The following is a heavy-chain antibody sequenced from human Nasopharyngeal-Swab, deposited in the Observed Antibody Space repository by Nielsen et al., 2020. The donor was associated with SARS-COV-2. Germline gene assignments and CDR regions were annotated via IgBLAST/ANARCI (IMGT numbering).Heavy chain of an antibody. V-gene: IGHV4-39*01. J-gene: IGHJ5*02. D-gene: IGHD3-3*01. CDR2: IYYSGST. CDR1: GGSISSSSYY. Sequence: SETLSLTCTVSGGSISSSSYYWGWIRQPPGKGLEWIGSIYYSGSTYYNPSLKSRVTISVDTSKNQFSLKLSSVTAADTAVYYCARGSTFAIFGVVQWSGWFDPWGQGTLVTVSS. CDR3: ARGSTFAIFGVVQWSGWFDP.